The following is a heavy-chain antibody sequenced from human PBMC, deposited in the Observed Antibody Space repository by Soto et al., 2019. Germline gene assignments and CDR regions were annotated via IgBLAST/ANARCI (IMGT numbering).Heavy chain of an antibody. D-gene: IGHD3-16*01. J-gene: IGHJ4*02. CDR2: LSSDGFGT. Sequence: ETLSLSCAASGFTLSPYWMHWVRQAPGRGLEWVARLSSDGFGTAYADSVKGRFLISRDTARNTLFLHMNILRHEDTAVYYCARDLGGPDYWGRGTLVTVSS. V-gene: IGHV3-74*03. CDR3: ARDLGGPDY. CDR1: GFTLSPYW.